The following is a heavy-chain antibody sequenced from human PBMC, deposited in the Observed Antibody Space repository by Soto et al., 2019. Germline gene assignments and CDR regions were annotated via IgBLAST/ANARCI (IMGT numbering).Heavy chain of an antibody. V-gene: IGHV5-51*01. J-gene: IGHJ5*01. CDR3: ARRRSGWLDF. CDR2: IYGGDSDI. Sequence: GASLKISCKGSPYTFDTYCIAWVRQMPEKGLEWIGIIYGGDSDIRYSLSLKGQVTISADKSINTAYLQLNSLMASVTAIYYCARRRSGWLDFWGQGTLVTVSS. CDR1: PYTFDTYC. D-gene: IGHD1-26*01.